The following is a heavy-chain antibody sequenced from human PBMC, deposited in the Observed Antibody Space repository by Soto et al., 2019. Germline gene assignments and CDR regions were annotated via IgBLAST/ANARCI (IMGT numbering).Heavy chain of an antibody. D-gene: IGHD6-19*01. J-gene: IGHJ6*02. CDR2: IYYSGST. CDR1: GGSVSSGSYY. V-gene: IGHV4-61*01. Sequence: QVQLQESGPGLVKPSETLSLTCTVSGGSVSSGSYYWSWIRQPPGKGLEWIGYIYYSGSTNYNPSLQSRGPRSVDTSKNQFSLKLSSVTAADTAVYYCARGIEGWYQGRYYYGMDVWGQGTTVTVSS. CDR3: ARGIEGWYQGRYYYGMDV.